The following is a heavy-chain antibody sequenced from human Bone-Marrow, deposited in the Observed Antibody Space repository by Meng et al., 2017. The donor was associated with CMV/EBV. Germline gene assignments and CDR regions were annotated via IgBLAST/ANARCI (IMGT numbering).Heavy chain of an antibody. D-gene: IGHD2-15*01. Sequence: SETLSLTCAISGDSVSSNSAAWYWIRQSPSRGLEWLGRTYYRSKWYNDYAVSVKSRITINPDTSKNQFSLQLNSVTPEDTAVYYCARDQYCSGGSCYRDRSFDYWGQGTRVTVSS. CDR3: ARDQYCSGGSCYRDRSFDY. CDR1: GDSVSSNSAA. CDR2: TYYRSKWYN. J-gene: IGHJ4*02. V-gene: IGHV6-1*01.